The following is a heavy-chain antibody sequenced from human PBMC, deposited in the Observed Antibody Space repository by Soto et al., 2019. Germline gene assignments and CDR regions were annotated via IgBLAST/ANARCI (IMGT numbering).Heavy chain of an antibody. Sequence: QLVESGGGLVQPGRSLRLSCVASGFTFDDYAMHWVRQAPGKGLQWVSGISWNSGDIGYADSVKGRFTISSDNSKSSLYLQINSLTSEDTALYYCAKDSIWGGLNSGSGDAMDVWGQGTTVTVSS. CDR1: GFTFDDYA. V-gene: IGHV3-9*01. CDR2: ISWNSGDI. J-gene: IGHJ6*02. CDR3: AKDSIWGGLNSGSGDAMDV. D-gene: IGHD3-10*01.